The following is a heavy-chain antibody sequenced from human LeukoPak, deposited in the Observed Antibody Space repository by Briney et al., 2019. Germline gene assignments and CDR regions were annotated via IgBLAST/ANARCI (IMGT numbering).Heavy chain of an antibody. D-gene: IGHD4-17*01. J-gene: IGHJ4*02. CDR1: GFTSSSYA. CDR3: ARRAVTTRAVDY. V-gene: IGHV3-30-3*01. CDR2: ISYDGSNK. Sequence: GRSLRLSCAASGFTSSSYAMHWVRQAPGKGLEWVAVISYDGSNKYYADSVKGRFTISRDNSKNTLYLQMNSLRAEDTAVYYCARRAVTTRAVDYWGQGTLVTVSS.